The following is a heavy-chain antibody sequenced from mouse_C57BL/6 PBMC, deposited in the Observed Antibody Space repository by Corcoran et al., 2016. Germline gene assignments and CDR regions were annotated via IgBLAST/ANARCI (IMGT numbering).Heavy chain of an antibody. V-gene: IGHV1-26*01. J-gene: IGHJ2*01. CDR2: INPNNGGT. D-gene: IGHD1-1*02. Sequence: EVQLQQSGPELVKPGASVKISCKASGYTFTDYYMNWVKQSHGKSLEWIGDINPNNGGTSYNQKFKGKATLTVDKSSSTAYMELRSLTSEDSAVYYWGRFYGDCWGQGTTLIVS. CDR1: GYTFTDYY. CDR3: GRFYGDC.